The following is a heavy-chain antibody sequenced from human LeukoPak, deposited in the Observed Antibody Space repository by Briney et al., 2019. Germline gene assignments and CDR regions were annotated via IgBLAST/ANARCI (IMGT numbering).Heavy chain of an antibody. CDR2: IKQDGSVN. J-gene: IGHJ5*02. CDR1: GFTFSNYW. Sequence: GGSLRLSCAASGFTFSNYWMIWVRQAPGKGLEWVGNIKQDGSVNRYADSVRGRFTISRDNAQTPLYLQMNSLRAEDTAVYYCARASNPWLQLTWGQGTLVTVSS. D-gene: IGHD5-24*01. V-gene: IGHV3-7*05. CDR3: ARASNPWLQLT.